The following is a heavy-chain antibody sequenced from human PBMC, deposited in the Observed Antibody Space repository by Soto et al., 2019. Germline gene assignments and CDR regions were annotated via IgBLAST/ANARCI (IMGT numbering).Heavy chain of an antibody. J-gene: IGHJ6*02. CDR1: GYNYNLHW. V-gene: IGHV5-51*01. D-gene: IGHD3-16*01. CDR3: ARHLRSYDFFQYYYGIDV. Sequence: PGEPLKISCRCSGYNYNLHWISWVRQKPGRGLEWMGIIYPGDSDTRYNPSFQGQVTISVDKSINTAYLQWDSLEASDTATYYCARHLRSYDFFQYYYGIDVWGQGSTVTVSS. CDR2: IYPGDSDT.